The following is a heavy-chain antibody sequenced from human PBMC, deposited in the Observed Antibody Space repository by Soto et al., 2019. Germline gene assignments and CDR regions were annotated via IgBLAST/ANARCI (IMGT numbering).Heavy chain of an antibody. J-gene: IGHJ4*02. D-gene: IGHD3-9*01. V-gene: IGHV1-24*01. CDR1: GYTLTELS. Sequence: ASVKVSCKVSGYTLTELSMHCVRQAPGKGLEWMGGFDPEDGETIYAQKFQGRVTMTEDTSTDTAYMELSSLRSEDTAVYYCATGHYDILTGDQDNDYWGQGTQVTVSS. CDR3: ATGHYDILTGDQDNDY. CDR2: FDPEDGET.